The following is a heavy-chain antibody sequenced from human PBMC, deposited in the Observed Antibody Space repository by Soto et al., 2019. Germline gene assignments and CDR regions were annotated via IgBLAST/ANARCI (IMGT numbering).Heavy chain of an antibody. CDR2: ISSNGGST. CDR3: ALYYYASGWFDP. CDR1: GFTFSSYA. V-gene: IGHV3-64D*06. D-gene: IGHD3-22*01. J-gene: IGHJ5*02. Sequence: GGSLRLSCSASGFTFSSYALHWVRQAPGKGLEYVSAISSNGGSTYYADSVKGRFTISRDNSKNTLYLQMSSLRVEDTAVYYSALYYYASGWFDPWGQGTLVTVSS.